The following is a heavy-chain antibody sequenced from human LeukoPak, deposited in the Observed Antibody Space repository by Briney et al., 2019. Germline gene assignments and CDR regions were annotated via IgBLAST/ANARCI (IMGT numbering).Heavy chain of an antibody. V-gene: IGHV3-66*01. J-gene: IGHJ3*02. D-gene: IGHD3-22*01. CDR2: MYGDGST. CDR1: GFSVSRNF. CDR3: SKSFETSGYYGPDAFEI. Sequence: GGSLRLSCAASGFSVSRNFMTWVRQAPGKGLEWVSIMYGDGSTYNADSVKGRFTISRDTSNNTVFLQVNSLRAEDTALYYCSKSFETSGYYGPDAFEIWGQGTMVTVSS.